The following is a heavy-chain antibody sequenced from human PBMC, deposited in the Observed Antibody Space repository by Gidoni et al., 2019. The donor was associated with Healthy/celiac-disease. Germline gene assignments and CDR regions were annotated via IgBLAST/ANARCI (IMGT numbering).Heavy chain of an antibody. CDR1: GYTFTGYY. Sequence: QVQLVQSGAEVKKPGASVKVPCKASGYTFTGYYMHWVRQAPEQGLEWMGWINPNSGGTNYAQKFQGRVTMTRDTSISTAYMELSRLRSDDTAVYYCARGHPIDTAMVGPFDYWGQGTLVTVSS. CDR2: INPNSGGT. V-gene: IGHV1-2*02. J-gene: IGHJ4*02. D-gene: IGHD5-18*01. CDR3: ARGHPIDTAMVGPFDY.